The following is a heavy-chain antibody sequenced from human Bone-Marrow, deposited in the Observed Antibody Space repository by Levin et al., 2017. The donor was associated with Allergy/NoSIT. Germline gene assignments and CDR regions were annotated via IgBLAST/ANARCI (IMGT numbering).Heavy chain of an antibody. D-gene: IGHD6-19*01. J-gene: IGHJ6*02. CDR2: TYYRSKWYN. Sequence: SETLSLICAISGDSVSSNSAAWNWIRQSPSRGLEWLGRTYYRSKWYNDYAVSVKSRITINPDTSKNQFSLQLNSVTPEDTAVYYCAREPQVAVAGYYYYGMDVWGQGTTVTVSS. V-gene: IGHV6-1*01. CDR1: GDSVSSNSAA. CDR3: AREPQVAVAGYYYYGMDV.